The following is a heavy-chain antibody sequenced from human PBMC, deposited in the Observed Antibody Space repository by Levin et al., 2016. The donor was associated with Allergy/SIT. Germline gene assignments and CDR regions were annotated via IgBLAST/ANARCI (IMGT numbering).Heavy chain of an antibody. J-gene: IGHJ4*02. Sequence: VRQMPGKGLEWVSYISSSGSTIYYADSVKGRFTISRDNAKNSLYLQMNSLRAEDTAVYYCAGFAYCGGDCYSPFDYWGQGTLVTVSS. D-gene: IGHD2-21*02. V-gene: IGHV3-11*01. CDR2: ISSSGSTI. CDR3: AGFAYCGGDCYSPFDY.